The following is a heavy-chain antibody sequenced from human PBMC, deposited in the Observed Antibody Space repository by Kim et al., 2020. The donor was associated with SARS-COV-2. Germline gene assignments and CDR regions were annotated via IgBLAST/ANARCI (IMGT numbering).Heavy chain of an antibody. J-gene: IGHJ4*02. CDR3: ARDRQQQLVWFDY. CDR2: ISYDGSNK. D-gene: IGHD6-13*01. Sequence: GGSLRLSCAASGFTFSSYAMHWVRQAPGKGLEWVAVISYDGSNKYYADSVKGRFTISRDNSKNTLYLQMNSLRAEDTAVYYCARDRQQQLVWFDYWGQGTLVTVSS. V-gene: IGHV3-30*04. CDR1: GFTFSSYA.